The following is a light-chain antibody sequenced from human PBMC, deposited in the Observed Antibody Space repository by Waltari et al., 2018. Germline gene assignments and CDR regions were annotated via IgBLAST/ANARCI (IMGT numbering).Light chain of an antibody. CDR3: QHYYSTVT. V-gene: IGKV4-1*01. J-gene: IGKJ3*01. CDR2: WAS. CDR1: QSVLFRFNNRNY. Sequence: DIVMAQSPDSLAVSLGERATINCKSSQSVLFRFNNRNYLAWYQQKPGQLPKRLFYWASTRESGVTDRVSGSGSGTDFTLTSRSLQPEDVAVYYCQHYYSTVTFGPGTKVEIK.